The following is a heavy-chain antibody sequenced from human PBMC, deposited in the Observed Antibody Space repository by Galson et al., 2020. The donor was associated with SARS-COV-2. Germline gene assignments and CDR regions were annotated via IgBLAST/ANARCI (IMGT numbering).Heavy chain of an antibody. CDR2: IYYSGST. CDR3: ARAPTMIVVVINAFDI. CDR1: GGSISSGGYY. V-gene: IGHV4-31*03. D-gene: IGHD3-22*01. Sequence: SQTLSLTCTVSGGSISSGGYYWSWIRQHPGKGLEWNGYIYYSGSTYYNPSLKSRVTISVDTSKNQFSLKLSSVTAADTAVYYCARAPTMIVVVINAFDIWGQGTMVTVSS. J-gene: IGHJ3*02.